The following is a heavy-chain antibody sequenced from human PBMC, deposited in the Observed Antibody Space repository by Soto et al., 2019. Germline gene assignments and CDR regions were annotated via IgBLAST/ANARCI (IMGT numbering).Heavy chain of an antibody. CDR2: IIPIFGTA. V-gene: IGHV1-69*13. Sequence: SVKVSCKASGGTFSSYAISWVRQAPGQGLEWMGGIIPIFGTANYAQKFQGRVTITADESTSTAYMELSSLRSEDTAVYYCARRLGYCTNGVCDDYYYGMDVWGQGTTVTVSS. D-gene: IGHD2-8*01. CDR1: GGTFSSYA. J-gene: IGHJ6*02. CDR3: ARRLGYCTNGVCDDYYYGMDV.